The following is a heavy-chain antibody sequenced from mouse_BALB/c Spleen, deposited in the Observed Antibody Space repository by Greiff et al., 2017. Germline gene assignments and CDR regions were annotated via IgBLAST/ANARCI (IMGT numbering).Heavy chain of an antibody. Sequence: DVMLVESGGGLVKPGGSLKLSCAASGFTFSSYAMSWVRQTPEKRLEWVATISSGGSYTYYPDSVKGRFTISRDNAKNTLYLQMSSLRSEDTAMYYCARQGGYYYYWGQGTTLTVSA. CDR1: GFTFSSYA. J-gene: IGHJ2*01. CDR2: ISSGGSYT. V-gene: IGHV5-9-3*01. CDR3: ARQGGYYYY. D-gene: IGHD2-3*01.